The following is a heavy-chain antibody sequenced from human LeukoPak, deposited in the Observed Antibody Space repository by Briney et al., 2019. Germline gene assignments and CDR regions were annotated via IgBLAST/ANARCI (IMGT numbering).Heavy chain of an antibody. CDR3: AKEIGISSYGWNAFDI. CDR2: ISGSGGST. J-gene: IGHJ3*02. D-gene: IGHD5-18*01. CDR1: GFTFSSYA. V-gene: IGHV3-23*01. Sequence: GGSLRLSCAASGFTFSSYAMSWVRQAPGKGLEWVSAISGSGGSTYYADSVKGRFTISRDNSKNTLYLQMNSLRAEDTAVYYCAKEIGISSYGWNAFDIWGQGTMVTVSS.